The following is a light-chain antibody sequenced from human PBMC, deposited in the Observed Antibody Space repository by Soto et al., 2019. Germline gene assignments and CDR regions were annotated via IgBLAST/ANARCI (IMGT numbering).Light chain of an antibody. J-gene: IGLJ1*01. CDR3: ATRDDSLNAFV. CDR1: TSSIGSNA. V-gene: IGLV1-44*01. Sequence: QSVLTQSPSASGTPGQRITIYCSGSTSSIGSNAVNWYQQFPGTAPTFLIYNDDQRPSGVPDRFSGSKSGTSASLAISGLHSEDEADYYCATRDDSLNAFVFGTGTKLTVL. CDR2: NDD.